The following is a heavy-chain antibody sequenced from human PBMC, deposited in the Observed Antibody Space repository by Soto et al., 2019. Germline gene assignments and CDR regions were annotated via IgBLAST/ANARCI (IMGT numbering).Heavy chain of an antibody. CDR3: ARQSFSGDYYDSSDYYYYFDY. Sequence: SETLSLTCTVSGGSISSSSYYWGWIRQPPGKGLEWIGSIYYSGSTYYNPSLKSRVTISVDTSKNQFSLKLSSVTAADTAVYYCARQSFSGDYYDSSDYYYYFDYWGQGTLVTVSS. J-gene: IGHJ4*02. CDR1: GGSISSSSYY. V-gene: IGHV4-39*01. CDR2: IYYSGST. D-gene: IGHD3-22*01.